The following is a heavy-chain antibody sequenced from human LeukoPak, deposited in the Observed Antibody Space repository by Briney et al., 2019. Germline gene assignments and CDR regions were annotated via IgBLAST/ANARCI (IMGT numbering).Heavy chain of an antibody. V-gene: IGHV1-8*01. CDR3: ARGRGYYYGMDV. CDR1: GYTFTSYD. Sequence: ASVKVSCKASGYTFTSYDINWVRQATGQGLEWMGWMDLNSGNTGYAQKFQGRVTMTRNTSISTAYMELSSLRSEDTAVYYCARGRGYYYGMDVWGQGTTVTVSS. J-gene: IGHJ6*02. CDR2: MDLNSGNT.